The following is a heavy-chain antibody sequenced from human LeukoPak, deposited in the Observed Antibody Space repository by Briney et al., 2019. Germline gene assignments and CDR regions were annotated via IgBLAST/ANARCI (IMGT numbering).Heavy chain of an antibody. V-gene: IGHV3-15*01. CDR2: IKSKSDGGTT. CDR3: TSGGDCRTTSCYTD. Sequence: GGSLRLSCAASGFTFSKAWMSWVRQAPGKGLEWVGRIKSKSDGGTTDYAAPVKGRFTISRDDSKNALYLHMDSLKTEDTAVYYCTSGGDCRTTSCYTDWGQGTLVTVSS. CDR1: GFTFSKAW. D-gene: IGHD2-2*02. J-gene: IGHJ4*02.